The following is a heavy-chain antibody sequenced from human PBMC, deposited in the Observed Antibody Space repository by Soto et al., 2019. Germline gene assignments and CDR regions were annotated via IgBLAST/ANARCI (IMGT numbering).Heavy chain of an antibody. CDR2: TNGDGRST. V-gene: IGHV3-74*01. J-gene: IGHJ3*02. CDR3: ERDPDYGNERDVFDI. D-gene: IGHD4-17*01. CDR1: GFTFSSYW. Sequence: GGSLRLSCAASGFTFSSYWMHWVRQAPGKGLVWVSRTNGDGRSTDYADPVKGRFTISRDNAKNTLYLQMNSLRAEDTAVYYCERDPDYGNERDVFDIWGQGTMVTVSS.